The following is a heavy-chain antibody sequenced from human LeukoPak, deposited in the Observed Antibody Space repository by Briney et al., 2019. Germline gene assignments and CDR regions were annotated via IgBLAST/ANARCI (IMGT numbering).Heavy chain of an antibody. Sequence: PGCSVRLSCAASGFTFSGHWMSWVRQAPGKGLEWVANINQGGSDKYYVHSVKGRFTISRDNANNLLYLQMNSLRGEDTAVYYCTRDRSRAEDDWGQGTLVTVSS. J-gene: IGHJ4*02. CDR1: GFTFSGHW. D-gene: IGHD1-14*01. CDR3: TRDRSRAEDD. CDR2: INQGGSDK. V-gene: IGHV3-7*01.